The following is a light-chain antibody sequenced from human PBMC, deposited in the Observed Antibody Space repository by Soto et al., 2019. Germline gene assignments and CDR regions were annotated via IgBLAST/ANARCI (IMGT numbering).Light chain of an antibody. V-gene: IGLV1-47*02. CDR1: FSNIGSNY. J-gene: IGLJ3*02. CDR2: TND. CDR3: AVWDDSLRGWM. Sequence: QPVLTQPPSASGTPGQRVTISCSGRFSNIGSNYVYWYQQLPGTAPKLLIFTNDQRTSGVPGRFSGSKSGTSASLAISGLRSEDEADYYCAVWDDSLRGWMFGGGTKLTVL.